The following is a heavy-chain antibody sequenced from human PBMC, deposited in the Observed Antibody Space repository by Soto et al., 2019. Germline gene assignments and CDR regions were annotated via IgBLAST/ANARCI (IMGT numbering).Heavy chain of an antibody. Sequence: SETLYLTCTVSGGSVSSGSYYWSWIRQPPGKGLEWIGYIYYSGSTNYNPSLKSRVTISVDTSKNQFSLKLSSVTAADTAVYYCARVGSSGWPGTDEYYYYGMDVWGQGTTVTVSS. D-gene: IGHD6-19*01. CDR3: ARVGSSGWPGTDEYYYYGMDV. V-gene: IGHV4-61*01. J-gene: IGHJ6*02. CDR2: IYYSGST. CDR1: GGSVSSGSYY.